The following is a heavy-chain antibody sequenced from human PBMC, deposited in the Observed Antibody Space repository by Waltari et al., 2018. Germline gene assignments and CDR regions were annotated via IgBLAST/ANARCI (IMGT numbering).Heavy chain of an antibody. CDR3: AKEGSGWYDYYYGMDV. Sequence: EVQLLESGGGLVQPGGSLRLSCAASGFTFSSHAMSGVRQAPGKGLEWVSAISGSGGSTYYADSVKGRFTISRDNSKNTLYLQMNSLRAEDTAVYYCAKEGSGWYDYYYGMDVWGQGTTVTVSS. CDR1: GFTFSSHA. CDR2: ISGSGGST. D-gene: IGHD6-19*01. V-gene: IGHV3-23*01. J-gene: IGHJ6*02.